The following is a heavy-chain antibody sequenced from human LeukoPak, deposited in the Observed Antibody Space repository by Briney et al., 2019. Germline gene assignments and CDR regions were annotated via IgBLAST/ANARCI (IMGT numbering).Heavy chain of an antibody. D-gene: IGHD3-3*01. CDR1: AGSISSSSYD. CDR3: ARIPITIFGVVSYRNWVDP. V-gene: IGHV4-39*01. J-gene: IGHJ5*02. Sequence: SQTLSLTCTVSAGSISSSSYDWGGIRQPPGKGVVWVERNYYSVSTYDNPALESRVTICVDTSKRQFSLKLSSVTAAATAVYYCARIPITIFGVVSYRNWVDPWGQGTLVTVSS. CDR2: NYYSVST.